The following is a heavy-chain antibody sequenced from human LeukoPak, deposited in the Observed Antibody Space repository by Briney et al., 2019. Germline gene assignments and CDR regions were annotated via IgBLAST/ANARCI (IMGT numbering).Heavy chain of an antibody. J-gene: IGHJ6*03. Sequence: GASVKVSCKASGGTFSSYAISWVRQAPGQGLEWMGGIIPIFGTANYAQKFQGRVTITADKSTSTAYMELSSLRSEDTAVYYCARDLARFDFDFWSGYPNYYYYYMDVWGKGTTVTVSS. V-gene: IGHV1-69*06. CDR2: IIPIFGTA. CDR3: ARDLARFDFDFWSGYPNYYYYYMDV. D-gene: IGHD3-3*01. CDR1: GGTFSSYA.